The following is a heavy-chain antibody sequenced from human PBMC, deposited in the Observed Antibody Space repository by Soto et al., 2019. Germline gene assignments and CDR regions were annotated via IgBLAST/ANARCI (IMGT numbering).Heavy chain of an antibody. CDR1: GGSFSGHF. CDR3: ARGGIAARIFTY. J-gene: IGHJ4*02. D-gene: IGHD6-6*01. CDR2: INHSGST. V-gene: IGHV4-34*01. Sequence: PSETLSLTCAVYGGSFSGHFWTWIRQPPGKGLEWIGEINHSGSTTYNPSLKSRVTISIDTSKNQFSLNLRSVTAADTAVYYCARGGIAARIFTYRGQGALVTVSS.